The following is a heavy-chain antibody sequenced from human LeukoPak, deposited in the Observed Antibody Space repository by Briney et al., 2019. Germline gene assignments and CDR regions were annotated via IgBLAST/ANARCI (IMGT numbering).Heavy chain of an antibody. V-gene: IGHV3-48*03. CDR3: ARGRYFDWLLNFDF. J-gene: IGHJ4*02. Sequence: GGSLRLSCPASGFTFSSYEMNGVRQSPGKGREWVSYIISSGSTIYYADSVKGRLTIARDNAKNSLYLQMNSLRAEETAVYYRARGRYFDWLLNFDFWGQGTLVTVSS. CDR1: GFTFSSYE. CDR2: IISSGSTI. D-gene: IGHD3-9*01.